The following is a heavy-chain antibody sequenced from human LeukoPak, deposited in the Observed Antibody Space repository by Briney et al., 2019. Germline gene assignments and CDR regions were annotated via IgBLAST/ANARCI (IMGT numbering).Heavy chain of an antibody. J-gene: IGHJ6*02. V-gene: IGHV4-34*01. CDR3: ARGLPPPPYYYGMDV. CDR2: INHSGRP. Sequence: PSETLSLTCAVYGGSFSGYYWSWIRQPPGKGLDWIGEINHSGRPNYHPSLKSRVTISVDTSKNQFSLKLSSVTAADTAVYYCARGLPPPPYYYGMDVWGQGTTVTVSS. CDR1: GGSFSGYY.